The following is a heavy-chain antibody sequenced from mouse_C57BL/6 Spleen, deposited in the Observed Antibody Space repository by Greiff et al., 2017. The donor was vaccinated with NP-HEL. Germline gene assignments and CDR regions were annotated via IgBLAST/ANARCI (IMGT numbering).Heavy chain of an antibody. J-gene: IGHJ4*01. D-gene: IGHD1-1*01. CDR2: ISYDGSN. Sequence: EVQLQESGPGLVKPSQSLSLTCSVTGYSITSGYYWNWIRQFPGNKLEWMGYISYDGSNNYNPTLKNRISITRDTSKNQFFLKLNSVTTEATATYFCASEAHYYGSSLYAMDYWGQGTSVTVSS. CDR1: GYSITSGYY. CDR3: ASEAHYYGSSLYAMDY. V-gene: IGHV3-6*01.